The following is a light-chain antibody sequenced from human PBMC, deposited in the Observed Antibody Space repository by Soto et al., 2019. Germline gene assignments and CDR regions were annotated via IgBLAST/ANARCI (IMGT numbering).Light chain of an antibody. Sequence: QSALTQPASVSGSPGQSITIFCSGTSSDIGGYNFVSWFQQYPGRAPQLIIYDVSNRPSGVSHRFSGSKSGNTASLTISGLQAEDEAYYYCSSYGGSDNLVFGGGTKVTVL. V-gene: IGLV2-14*03. CDR1: SSDIGGYNF. J-gene: IGLJ2*01. CDR2: DVS. CDR3: SSYGGSDNLV.